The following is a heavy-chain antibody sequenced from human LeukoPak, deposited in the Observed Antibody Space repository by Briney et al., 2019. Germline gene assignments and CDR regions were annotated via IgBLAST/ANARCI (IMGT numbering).Heavy chain of an antibody. CDR1: GFTFSTYW. V-gene: IGHV3-74*01. Sequence: PGGSLRLSCAASGFTFSTYWMHWVRHAPGKGLMWVSRINSDGSTTNYAGSVKGRFTISRDNARNTLYLQMNSLRAEDTAVYYCARELDYYDSSGDHYYYGMDVWGQGTTVTVSS. CDR3: ARELDYYDSSGDHYYYGMDV. J-gene: IGHJ6*02. D-gene: IGHD3-22*01. CDR2: INSDGSTT.